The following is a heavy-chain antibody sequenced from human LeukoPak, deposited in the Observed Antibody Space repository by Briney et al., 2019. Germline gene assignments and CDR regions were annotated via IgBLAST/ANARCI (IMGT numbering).Heavy chain of an antibody. CDR2: IIPILGIA. V-gene: IGHV1-69*04. J-gene: IGHJ4*02. D-gene: IGHD6-13*01. Sequence: SVKVSCKASGGTFSSYAISWVRQAPGQGLEWMGRIIPILGIANYAQKFQGRVTITADKSTSTAYMELSSLRSEDTAVYYCARETAAAVPIDYWGQGTLVTVSS. CDR3: ARETAAAVPIDY. CDR1: GGTFSSYA.